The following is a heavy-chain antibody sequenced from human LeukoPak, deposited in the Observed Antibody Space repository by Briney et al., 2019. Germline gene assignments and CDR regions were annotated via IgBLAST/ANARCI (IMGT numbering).Heavy chain of an antibody. CDR1: GGSISSYY. J-gene: IGHJ4*02. D-gene: IGHD3-10*01. CDR3: ARVTYYGSGSYSFDY. CDR2: IYYSGST. V-gene: IGHV4-59*01. Sequence: SETLSLTCTVSGGSISSYYWSWIRQPPGKGLEWIGYIYYSGSTNYNPSLKSRVTISVDTSKSQFSLKLSSVTAADTAVYYCARVTYYGSGSYSFDYWGQGTLVTVSS.